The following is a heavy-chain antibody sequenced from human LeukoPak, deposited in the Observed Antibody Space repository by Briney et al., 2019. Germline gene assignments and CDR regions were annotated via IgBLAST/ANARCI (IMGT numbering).Heavy chain of an antibody. Sequence: GGSLRLSCAASGFTFSGYGMHWVRQAPGKGLEWVAVISYDGTEKYYEDSVKGRFTISRDNSKSTVYLQMNSLRPEDTAMYYCARPSPPGDGYNPCDYWGPGALVIVSS. D-gene: IGHD5-24*01. CDR1: GFTFSGYG. CDR2: ISYDGTEK. J-gene: IGHJ4*02. CDR3: ARPSPPGDGYNPCDY. V-gene: IGHV3-30*03.